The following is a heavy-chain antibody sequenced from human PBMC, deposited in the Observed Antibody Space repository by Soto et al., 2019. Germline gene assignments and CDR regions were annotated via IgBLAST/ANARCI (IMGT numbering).Heavy chain of an antibody. CDR3: ATVPDSRGPT. D-gene: IGHD1-26*01. CDR1: RFNFSAAW. V-gene: IGHV3-15*07. CDR2: IKPKSEGETA. J-gene: IGHJ4*02. Sequence: EMQLVQSGGGLVKPGGSLRLSCVASRFNFSAAWLNWIRQAPGKGLEWVGGIKPKSEGETADYTAPVRGRFTISRDDSQNTLHLQMDSLKTEDTAVYYCATVPDSRGPTWGLGVVVTVSS.